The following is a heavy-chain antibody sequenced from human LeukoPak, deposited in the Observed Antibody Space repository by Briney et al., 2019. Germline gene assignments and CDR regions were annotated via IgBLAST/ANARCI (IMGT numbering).Heavy chain of an antibody. CDR2: IKQDGSEK. J-gene: IGHJ4*02. CDR3: ARDRGSSGWYEFDY. V-gene: IGHV3-7*01. D-gene: IGHD6-19*01. Sequence: GGSLRLSCAASGFASGTYWMSWVRQAPGKGLEWVANIKQDGSEKYYVDSVRGRFTISRDNAKNSLYLQMNSLRAENTAVYYCARDRGSSGWYEFDYWGQGTLVTVSS. CDR1: GFASGTYW.